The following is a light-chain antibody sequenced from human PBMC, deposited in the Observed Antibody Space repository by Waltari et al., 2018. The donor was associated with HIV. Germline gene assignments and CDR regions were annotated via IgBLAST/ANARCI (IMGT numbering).Light chain of an antibody. CDR1: NIGSKS. CDR2: DDS. V-gene: IGLV3-21*02. Sequence: SYVLTQPPSVSVAPGQTARITCGGNNIGSKSVHWYQQKPGQAPVLVVYDDSDRPAGIPERLSGTNSGNTATLTISRVEAGVEADYYCEVWDSSSDHVVCGGGTKLTVL. CDR3: EVWDSSSDHVV. J-gene: IGLJ2*01.